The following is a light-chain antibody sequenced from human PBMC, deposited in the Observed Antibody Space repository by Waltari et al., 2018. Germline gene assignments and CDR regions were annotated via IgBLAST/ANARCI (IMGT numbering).Light chain of an antibody. V-gene: IGKV3-11*01. CDR1: QTVHRY. Sequence: VLTQSPATLSLSSGERATSFCRASQTVHRYLAWYQPNPGQPPRLLIYDASSRATDIPASFIGSGSRTEFTLTISSLEPEDSSIYYCQQRSKWPPMLTFGGGTKVEIK. CDR2: DAS. J-gene: IGKJ4*01. CDR3: QQRSKWPPMLT.